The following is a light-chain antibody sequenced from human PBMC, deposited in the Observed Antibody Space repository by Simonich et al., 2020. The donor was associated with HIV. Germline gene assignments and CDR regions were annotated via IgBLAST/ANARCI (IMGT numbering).Light chain of an antibody. Sequence: DIQMTQSPSSLSASVGDRVTITCHARQYIKNYLNWYQQKPGKAPKLLIYDASNLETGVPSRFSGSGSGSDFTFTISSLQPADIATYYCQQYDELPYTFGQGTKVEIK. CDR3: QQYDELPYT. CDR2: DAS. CDR1: QYIKNY. J-gene: IGKJ2*01. V-gene: IGKV1-33*01.